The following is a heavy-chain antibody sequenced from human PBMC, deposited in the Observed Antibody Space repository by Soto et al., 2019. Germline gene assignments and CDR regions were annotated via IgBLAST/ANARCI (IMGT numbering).Heavy chain of an antibody. CDR1: DASISSRDHY. Sequence: HVQLRESAPGLVKPSQTLSLTCTVSDASISSRDHYWTWIRQPPGKGLEWIGYIYYSGSTYYNPSLQRRVTMSVDTSKNQFSLKLSSVTAADTAMYYCARDRGGSYYLDYWGQGILVTVSS. CDR2: IYYSGST. J-gene: IGHJ4*02. CDR3: ARDRGGSYYLDY. V-gene: IGHV4-30-4*01. D-gene: IGHD1-26*01.